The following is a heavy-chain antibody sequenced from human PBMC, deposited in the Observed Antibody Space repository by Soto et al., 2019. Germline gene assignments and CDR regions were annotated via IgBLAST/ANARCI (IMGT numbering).Heavy chain of an antibody. CDR1: GGSISSYY. V-gene: IGHV4-59*08. CDR2: IYYSGST. D-gene: IGHD2-15*01. J-gene: IGHJ3*02. CDR3: ARHGGGYCSGGSCYDHDAFDI. Sequence: SETLSLTCTVSGGSISSYYWSWIRQPPGKGLEWIGYIYYSGSTNYNPSLKSRVTISVDTSKNQFSRKLSSVTAADTAVYYCARHGGGYCSGGSCYDHDAFDIWGQGTMVTVSS.